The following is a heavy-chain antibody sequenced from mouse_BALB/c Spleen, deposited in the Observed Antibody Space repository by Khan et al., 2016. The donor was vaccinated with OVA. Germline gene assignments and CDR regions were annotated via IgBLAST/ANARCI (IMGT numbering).Heavy chain of an antibody. CDR3: AREEALYYFDY. Sequence: QVQLQQSGAELVRPGVSVKLSCKTSGYIFTTYWIHWLKQRSGQGLEWIARIYPGTNNTYYSEKLKDKATLTADKSSTTAYLQLSSLKSEDSAVYFCAREEALYYFDYGGQGTTLTVSS. CDR1: GYIFTTYW. J-gene: IGHJ2*01. D-gene: IGHD1-1*01. V-gene: IGHV1-76*01. CDR2: IYPGTNNT.